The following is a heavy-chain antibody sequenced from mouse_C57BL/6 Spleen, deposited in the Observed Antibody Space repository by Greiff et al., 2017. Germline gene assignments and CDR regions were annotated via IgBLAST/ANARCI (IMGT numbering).Heavy chain of an antibody. D-gene: IGHD2-3*01. CDR3: ARDYDGYYAYAMDY. Sequence: VQLQQSGPGLVQPSPSLSITCTVSGFSLTSYGVHWVRQSPGKGLEWLGVIWGGGSTDYNAAFISRLSISKDNSKSQVFFKMNSLQADDTAIYYCARDYDGYYAYAMDYWGQGTSVTVSS. V-gene: IGHV2-2*01. CDR1: GFSLTSYG. CDR2: IWGGGST. J-gene: IGHJ4*01.